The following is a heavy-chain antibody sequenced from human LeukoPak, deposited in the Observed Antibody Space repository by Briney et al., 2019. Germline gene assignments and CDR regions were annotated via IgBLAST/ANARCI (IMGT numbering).Heavy chain of an antibody. D-gene: IGHD3-22*01. CDR3: ASSTYYYDSRGYSPDY. V-gene: IGHV5-51*01. Sequence: GESLKISCKGSGYSFTSYWIGWVRQMPGKGLEWMGIIYPGDSDTRYSPSFQGQVTISADKSISTAYLQWSSLKASDTAMYYCASSTYYYDSRGYSPDYWGQGTLVTVSS. J-gene: IGHJ4*02. CDR1: GYSFTSYW. CDR2: IYPGDSDT.